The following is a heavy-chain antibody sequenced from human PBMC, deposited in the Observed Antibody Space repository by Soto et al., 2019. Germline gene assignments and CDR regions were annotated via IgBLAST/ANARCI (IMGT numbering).Heavy chain of an antibody. Sequence: EVQVVESGGGLVQSGGSLRLSCIASGFSLTQYWMSWVRQTPRKGLEWVAKINEDGTKRDYMESVEGRFTISRDNAKNSVSLQMNSLRADDTAVYFCTRWDGRCSAGSCFFDSWGKGTLVTVSS. V-gene: IGHV3-7*01. CDR1: GFSLTQYW. D-gene: IGHD2-15*01. J-gene: IGHJ4*02. CDR2: INEDGTKR. CDR3: TRWDGRCSAGSCFFDS.